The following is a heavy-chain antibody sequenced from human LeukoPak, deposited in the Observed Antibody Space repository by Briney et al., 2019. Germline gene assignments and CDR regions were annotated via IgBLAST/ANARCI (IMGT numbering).Heavy chain of an antibody. CDR1: GGSISSYY. Sequence: SETLSLTCTVSGGSISSYYWSWLRQPPGKGLEWIAYIYYSGSTNYNPSLKSRVTISVDTSKNQFSLKLSSVTAADTAVYYCARLLLWFGDDYWGQGTLVTVSS. J-gene: IGHJ4*02. CDR3: ARLLLWFGDDY. D-gene: IGHD3-10*01. CDR2: IYYSGST. V-gene: IGHV4-59*12.